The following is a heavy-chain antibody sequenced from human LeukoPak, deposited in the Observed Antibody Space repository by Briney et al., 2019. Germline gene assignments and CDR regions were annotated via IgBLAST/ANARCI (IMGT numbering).Heavy chain of an antibody. Sequence: SETLSLTCTVSGDSIGSHYWSWIRQPPGKGLEWIGYIFYVGSTNYNPSLKSRVTISVDTSKNQFSLKLSSVTAADTAVYYCARHAIPEQWLYGMGVWGQGTTVTVSS. CDR3: ARHAIPEQWLYGMGV. V-gene: IGHV4-59*08. J-gene: IGHJ6*02. CDR2: IFYVGST. CDR1: GDSIGSHY. D-gene: IGHD6-19*01.